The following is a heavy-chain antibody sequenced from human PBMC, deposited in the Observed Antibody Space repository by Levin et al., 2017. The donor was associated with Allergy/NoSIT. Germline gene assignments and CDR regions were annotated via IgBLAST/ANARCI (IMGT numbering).Heavy chain of an antibody. J-gene: IGHJ6*02. CDR3: AKSYYYGSGSYPSNMRYDYGMDG. Sequence: PGGSLRLSCAASGFTFSEYGMHWVRQTPDKGLDWVAVISPDGSNRYSVDSVKGRFTISRDNSKNTLYLQMNSLRAEDAAVYYCAKSYYYGSGSYPSNMRYDYGMDGWGQGTTVIVSS. CDR1: GFTFSEYG. V-gene: IGHV3-30*18. CDR2: ISPDGSNR. D-gene: IGHD3-10*01.